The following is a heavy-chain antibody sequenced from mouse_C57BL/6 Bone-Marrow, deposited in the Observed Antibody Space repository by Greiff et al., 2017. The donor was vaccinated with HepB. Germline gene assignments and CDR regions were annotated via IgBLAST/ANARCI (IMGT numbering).Heavy chain of an antibody. D-gene: IGHD2-2*01. CDR3: ARRTNGYDGAWFAY. Sequence: QLQQPAAALVKPGASLKLSCKASMYTFTSYWMHWVKQRRGQGLEWIGMIHPNSGSTNYNEKFKSKTTLTVDKSSSTAYMQLSSLTSEDSAVYYCARRTNGYDGAWFAYWGQGTLVTVSA. V-gene: IGHV1-64*01. CDR2: IHPNSGST. CDR1: MYTFTSYW. J-gene: IGHJ3*01.